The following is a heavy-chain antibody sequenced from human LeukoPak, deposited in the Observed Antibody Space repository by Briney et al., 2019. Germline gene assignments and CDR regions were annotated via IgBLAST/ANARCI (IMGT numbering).Heavy chain of an antibody. Sequence: GGSLRLSCAASGFTFYDYAMHWLRQAPGKALVEFSLLSGDGASTYYADSVKGQFTISRDNSKNSMYLQMNSLRTEDTALYYCAKDSSPYYYDSSGPTDYWGQGTLVTVSS. D-gene: IGHD3-22*01. CDR2: LSGDGAST. CDR3: AKDSSPYYYDSSGPTDY. V-gene: IGHV3-43*02. J-gene: IGHJ4*02. CDR1: GFTFYDYA.